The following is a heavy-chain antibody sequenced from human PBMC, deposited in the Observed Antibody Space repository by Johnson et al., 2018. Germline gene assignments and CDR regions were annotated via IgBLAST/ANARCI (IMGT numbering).Heavy chain of an antibody. J-gene: IGHJ3*01. CDR1: GFTFSSYW. CDR3: ARTLDDAFAF. V-gene: IGHV3-7*01. CDR2: IKQDGSEK. Sequence: VQLVQSGGGLVQPGGSXRLSCAASGFTFSSYWMSWVRQAPGKGLEWVANIKQDGSEKFYVDSVKGRFTISRANAKNSLFLQMNSLRAEDTAVYYCARTLDDAFAFWGQGTMVTVSS. D-gene: IGHD1-1*01.